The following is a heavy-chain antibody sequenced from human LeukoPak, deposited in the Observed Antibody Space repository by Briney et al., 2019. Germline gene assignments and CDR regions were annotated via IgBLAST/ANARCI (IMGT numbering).Heavy chain of an antibody. J-gene: IGHJ4*02. Sequence: SETLSLTCTVSGGSISSGDYYWSWLRQPLGKGLEWIGYIYYSGSTYYNPSLKSRVTISVDTSKNQFSLKLSSVTAADTAVYYCARLIVGATAPVDYWGQGTLVTVSS. CDR3: ARLIVGATAPVDY. CDR1: GGSISSGDYY. CDR2: IYYSGST. D-gene: IGHD1-26*01. V-gene: IGHV4-30-4*08.